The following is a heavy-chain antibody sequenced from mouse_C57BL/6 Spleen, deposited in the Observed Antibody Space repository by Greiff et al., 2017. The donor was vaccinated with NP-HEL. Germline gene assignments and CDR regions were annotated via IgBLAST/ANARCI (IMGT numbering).Heavy chain of an antibody. D-gene: IGHD2-4*01. CDR1: GYTFTSYW. CDR2: IYPGSGST. Sequence: QVHVKQSGAELVKPGASVKMSCKASGYTFTSYWITWVKQRPGQGLEWIGDIYPGSGSTNYNEKFKSKATLTVDTSSSTAYMRLSSLTSEDSAVYYCARSGDDYDYFDYWGQGTTLTVSS. J-gene: IGHJ2*01. CDR3: ARSGDDYDYFDY. V-gene: IGHV1-55*01.